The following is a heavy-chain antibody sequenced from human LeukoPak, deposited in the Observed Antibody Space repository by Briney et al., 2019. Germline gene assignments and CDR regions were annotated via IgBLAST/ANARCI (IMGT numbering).Heavy chain of an antibody. Sequence: GGFLRLSCAASGFTFSSYSMNWVRQAPGKGLEWVSYISSSSSTIYYADSVKGRFTISRDNAKNSLYLQMNSLRAEDTAVYYCAREGWVLVTTDYYYYMDVWGKGTTVTVSS. CDR3: AREGWVLVTTDYYYYMDV. CDR1: GFTFSSYS. CDR2: ISSSSSTI. D-gene: IGHD1-1*01. V-gene: IGHV3-48*04. J-gene: IGHJ6*03.